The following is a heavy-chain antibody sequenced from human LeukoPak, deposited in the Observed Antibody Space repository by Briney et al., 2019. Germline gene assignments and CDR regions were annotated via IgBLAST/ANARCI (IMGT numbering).Heavy chain of an antibody. CDR2: TYYRSKRYS. D-gene: IGHD3-10*01. J-gene: IGHJ6*02. Sequence: SQTLSLTCAISGDSVSRNSVAWHWIRQSPSRGLEWLGRTYYRSKRYSDYAKSLKSRISINSDTSKNQFSLQLSSVTPEDTAVYYCTRGISGRWFGESLSENHHYGMDVWGQGTTVIVSS. V-gene: IGHV6-1*01. CDR1: GDSVSRNSVA. CDR3: TRGISGRWFGESLSENHHYGMDV.